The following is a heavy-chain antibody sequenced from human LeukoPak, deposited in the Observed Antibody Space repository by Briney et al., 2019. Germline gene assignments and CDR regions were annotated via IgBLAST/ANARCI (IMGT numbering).Heavy chain of an antibody. V-gene: IGHV1-2*02. CDR1: GYTFTCYY. J-gene: IGHJ3*02. Sequence: ASVKVSCKASGYTFTCYYMHWVRQAPGQGLEWMGWINPNSGGTNYAQKFQGRVTMTRDTSISTAYMELSRLRSDDTAVYYCARPPKLRYSGSYDDAFDIWGQGTMVTVSS. D-gene: IGHD1-26*01. CDR3: ARPPKLRYSGSYDDAFDI. CDR2: INPNSGGT.